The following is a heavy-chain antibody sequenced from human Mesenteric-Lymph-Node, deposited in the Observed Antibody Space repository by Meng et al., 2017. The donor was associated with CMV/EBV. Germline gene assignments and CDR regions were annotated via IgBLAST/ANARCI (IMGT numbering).Heavy chain of an antibody. CDR2: ISSSSSTI. V-gene: IGHV3-48*04. J-gene: IGHJ4*02. CDR3: ARDWSDTAMVYYFDY. Sequence: GESLKISCAASGFTFSSYAMSWVRQAPGKGLEWVSAISSSSSTIYYADSVKGRFTISRDNAKNSLYLQMNSLRAEDTAVYYCARDWSDTAMVYYFDYWGQGTLVTVSS. CDR1: GFTFSSYA. D-gene: IGHD5-18*01.